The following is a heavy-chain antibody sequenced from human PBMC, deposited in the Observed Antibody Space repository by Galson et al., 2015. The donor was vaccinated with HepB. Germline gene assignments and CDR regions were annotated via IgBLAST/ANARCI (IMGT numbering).Heavy chain of an antibody. V-gene: IGHV3-13*01. CDR2: IGTAGDT. D-gene: IGHD6-19*01. Sequence: SLRLSCAASGFTFSSYDMHWVRQATGKGLEWVSAIGTAGDTYYAGSVKGRFTISRENAKNSFYLQMNSLRAGDTAVYYCSREGQSDAFDIWGQGTMVTVSS. CDR1: GFTFSSYD. J-gene: IGHJ3*02. CDR3: SREGQSDAFDI.